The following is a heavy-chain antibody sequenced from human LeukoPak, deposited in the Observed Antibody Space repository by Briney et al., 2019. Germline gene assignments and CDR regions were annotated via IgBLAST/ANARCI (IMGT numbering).Heavy chain of an antibody. D-gene: IGHD3-16*01. CDR3: ARGLVSLGVYHYGMDV. CDR1: GGSISSYY. V-gene: IGHV4-4*07. J-gene: IGHJ6*02. CDR2: MYTSGST. Sequence: SETLSLTCTVSGGSISSYYWSWIRQPAGKGLEWIGRMYTSGSTNYNPSLKSRVTMSVDTSKNQFSLKLSSVTAADTAVYYCARGLVSLGVYHYGMDVWGQGTTVTVSS.